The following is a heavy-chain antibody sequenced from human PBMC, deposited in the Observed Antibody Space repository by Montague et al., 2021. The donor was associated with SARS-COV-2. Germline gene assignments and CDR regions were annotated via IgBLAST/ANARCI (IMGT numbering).Heavy chain of an antibody. J-gene: IGHJ4*02. CDR3: ARAPPHDWNDLQSLDY. Sequence: SLRLSCAASGFSFRSYAMHWVRQAPGKGLAWVSGMSGAGGSTYYADSVKGRFTISRDNSKNTLYLQMSSLRAEDTAIYYCARAPPHDWNDLQSLDYWGQGTLVTVSS. CDR1: GFSFRSYA. D-gene: IGHD1-1*01. V-gene: IGHV3-23*01. CDR2: MSGAGGST.